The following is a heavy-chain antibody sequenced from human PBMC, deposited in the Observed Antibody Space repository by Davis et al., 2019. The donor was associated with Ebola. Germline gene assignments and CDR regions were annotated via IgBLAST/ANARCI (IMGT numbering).Heavy chain of an antibody. D-gene: IGHD3-10*01. CDR2: ISSGSNPI. J-gene: IGHJ4*02. Sequence: GESLKISCAASGFPFSMYSMNWVRQAPGKGPEWLSYISSGSNPIHYADSVKGRFTISRDNAKNSLYLQMDSLRDEDTAVYYCARYHLGSYLKDPFDSWGQGTLVTVSS. CDR3: ARYHLGSYLKDPFDS. V-gene: IGHV3-48*02. CDR1: GFPFSMYS.